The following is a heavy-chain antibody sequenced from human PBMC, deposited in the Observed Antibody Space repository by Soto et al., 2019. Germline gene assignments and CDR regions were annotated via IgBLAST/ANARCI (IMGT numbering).Heavy chain of an antibody. V-gene: IGHV3-21*01. CDR2: ISSSSYI. CDR1: GFTFSSYS. CDR3: ARALGDPSTFDT. J-gene: IGHJ3*02. Sequence: GGSLRLSCAASGFTFSSYSMNWVRQAPGKGLEWVSSISSSSYIYYADSVKGRFTISRDNAKNSLYLQMNSLRAEDTAVYYCARALGDPSTFDTWGQGTMVTVSS. D-gene: IGHD3-10*01.